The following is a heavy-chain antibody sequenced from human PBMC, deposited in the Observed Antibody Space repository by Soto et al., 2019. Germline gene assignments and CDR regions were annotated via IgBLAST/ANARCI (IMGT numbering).Heavy chain of an antibody. CDR1: GFTFDDYA. Sequence: GGSLRLSCAASGFTFDDYAMHWVRQVPRKGLEWVSGINWNSGSIGYGDSVKGRFAISRDNAKSSLHLQMNSLSAEDTAFYYCVKDESINWYSGHFRHWGQGTPVTVSS. CDR3: VKDESINWYSGHFRH. CDR2: INWNSGSI. D-gene: IGHD6-13*01. V-gene: IGHV3-9*01. J-gene: IGHJ1*01.